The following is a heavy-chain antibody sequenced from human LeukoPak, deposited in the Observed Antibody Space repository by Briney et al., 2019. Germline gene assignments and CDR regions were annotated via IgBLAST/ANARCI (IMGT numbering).Heavy chain of an antibody. Sequence: GGSLRLSCAASGFTFSSYWMSWVRQAPGKGLEWVANIKQDGSEKYYVDSVKGRFTISRDNAKNSLYLQMNSLRAEDTAVYYCASRDGYLKNSPEGFDYWAREPWSPSPQ. CDR3: ASRDGYLKNSPEGFDY. CDR2: IKQDGSEK. CDR1: GFTFSSYW. V-gene: IGHV3-7*01. D-gene: IGHD5-24*01. J-gene: IGHJ4*02.